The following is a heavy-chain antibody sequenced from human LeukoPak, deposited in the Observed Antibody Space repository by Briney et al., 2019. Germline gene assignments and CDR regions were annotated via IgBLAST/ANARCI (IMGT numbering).Heavy chain of an antibody. J-gene: IGHJ3*02. CDR2: IRYDGSNK. CDR3: AKGDRYYYDSSGYHDAFDI. Sequence: GGSLRLSCAASGFTFSSYGMHWVRQAPGKGLGWVAFIRYDGSNKYYADSVKGRFTISRDNSKNTLYLQMNSLRAEDTAVYYCAKGDRYYYDSSGYHDAFDIWGQGTMVTVSS. D-gene: IGHD3-22*01. CDR1: GFTFSSYG. V-gene: IGHV3-30*02.